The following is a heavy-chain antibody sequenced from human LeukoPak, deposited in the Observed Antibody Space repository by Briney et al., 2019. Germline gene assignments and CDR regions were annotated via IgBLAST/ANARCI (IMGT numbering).Heavy chain of an antibody. Sequence: ASVKVSCKASGYTFTSYDINWVRQAPGQGLEWMGWINPNSGGTNYAQKFQGRVTMTRDTSISTAYMELSRLRSDDTAVYYCARDEMATMSDAFDIWGQGTMVTVSS. D-gene: IGHD5-24*01. CDR3: ARDEMATMSDAFDI. CDR2: INPNSGGT. CDR1: GYTFTSYD. V-gene: IGHV1-2*02. J-gene: IGHJ3*02.